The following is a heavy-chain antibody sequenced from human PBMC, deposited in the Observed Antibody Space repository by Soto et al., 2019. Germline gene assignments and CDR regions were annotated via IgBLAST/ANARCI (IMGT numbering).Heavy chain of an antibody. D-gene: IGHD3-10*01. CDR1: GVSISSGGYY. CDR3: ARDQGDYYGSRTYSFGMDV. J-gene: IGHJ6*02. Sequence: QVQLQESGPGLVKPSQTLSLTCTVSGVSISSGGYYWSWIRQLPGKGLEWMGNIYYTGSTYYSPSVKSPVPLSVDTSKNQFSLKLSSVTAADTAVYYCARDQGDYYGSRTYSFGMDVWGQGPTVTVSS. V-gene: IGHV4-31*01. CDR2: IYYTGST.